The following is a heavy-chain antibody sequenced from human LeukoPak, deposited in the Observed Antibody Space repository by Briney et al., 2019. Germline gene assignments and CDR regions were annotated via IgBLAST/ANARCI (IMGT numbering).Heavy chain of an antibody. CDR3: ARDMSSSWYMAFDI. CDR2: ISTSSSYI. V-gene: IGHV3-21*01. D-gene: IGHD6-13*01. J-gene: IGHJ3*02. Sequence: SGGSLRLSCAASGFAFSNYNMNWVRQAPGKGLEWVSSISTSSSYIYYADSVKGRFTISRDNAKNSLYLQMNSLRAEDTAVYYCARDMSSSWYMAFDIWGQGTMVTVSS. CDR1: GFAFSNYN.